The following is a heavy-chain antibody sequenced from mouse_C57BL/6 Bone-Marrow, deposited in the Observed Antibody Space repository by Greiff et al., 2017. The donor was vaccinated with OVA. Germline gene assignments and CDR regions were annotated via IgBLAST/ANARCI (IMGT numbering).Heavy chain of an antibody. D-gene: IGHD1-1*01. CDR1: GFSLTSYG. CDR3: ARNYYGSGYYAMDY. Sequence: VQLQHSGPGLVQPSQSLSITCTVSGFSLTSYGVHWVRQSPGKGLEWLGVIWSGGSTDYNAAFISRLSISKDNSKSQVFFKMNSLQADDTAIYYCARNYYGSGYYAMDYWGQGTSVTVSS. CDR2: IWSGGST. V-gene: IGHV2-2*01. J-gene: IGHJ4*01.